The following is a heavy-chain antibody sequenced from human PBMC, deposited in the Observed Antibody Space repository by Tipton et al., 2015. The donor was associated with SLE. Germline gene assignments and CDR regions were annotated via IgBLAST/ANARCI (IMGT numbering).Heavy chain of an antibody. CDR2: IYTRGST. V-gene: IGHV4-4*07. CDR3: ARDWGGEALDF. CDR1: GDSISNHY. D-gene: IGHD2-21*01. Sequence: TLSLTCTVSGDSISNHYWSWIRQPAGKGLEWIGRIYTRGSTIYNPSLQSRVSVSVDRSKSQFSLKLTSVTAADTAVYYCARDWGGEALDFWGQGTLVTVSS. J-gene: IGHJ4*02.